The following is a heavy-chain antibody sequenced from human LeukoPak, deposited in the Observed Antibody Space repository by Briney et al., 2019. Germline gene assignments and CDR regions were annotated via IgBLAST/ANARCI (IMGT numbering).Heavy chain of an antibody. CDR1: GGSISSSSYY. Sequence: SETLSLTCTVSGGSISSSSYYWGWIRQPPGKGLEWIGSIYYSGSTYYNPSLKSRVTISVDTSKNQFSLKLSSVTAADTAVYYCARDFVTDYGDYGGAFDYWGQGTLVTVSS. CDR2: IYYSGST. V-gene: IGHV4-39*07. CDR3: ARDFVTDYGDYGGAFDY. J-gene: IGHJ4*02. D-gene: IGHD4-17*01.